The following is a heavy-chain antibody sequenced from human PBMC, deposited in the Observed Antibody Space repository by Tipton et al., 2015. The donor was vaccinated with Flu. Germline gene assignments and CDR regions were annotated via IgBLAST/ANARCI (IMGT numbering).Heavy chain of an antibody. Sequence: QLVQSGAEVKKPGASVKVSCKASGYTFTSYGINWVRQATGQGLEWMGWMNPNSGSAAYAQKFQGRVTMTRNTSISTAYMELSRLISEDTAVYYCARRAGYCSDGSCYKVDYWGQGTLVTVSS. CDR1: GYTFTSYG. V-gene: IGHV1-8*01. CDR3: ARRAGYCSDGSCYKVDY. CDR2: MNPNSGSA. D-gene: IGHD2-15*01. J-gene: IGHJ4*02.